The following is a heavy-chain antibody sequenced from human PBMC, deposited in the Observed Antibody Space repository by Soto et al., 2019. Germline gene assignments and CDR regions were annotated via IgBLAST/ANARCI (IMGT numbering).Heavy chain of an antibody. V-gene: IGHV1-69*01. CDR3: ARDVPLNYYDGTFSYYAMDV. Sequence: QVQLVQSGAEVKKPGSSVKVSCKASGDTFSSHAISWVRQAPGQGLEWMGGIIPFFKATNYAQKFQGRVTITADDSTSTAYMELYSLRSEDTAVYYCARDVPLNYYDGTFSYYAMDVWGQGTTVTVSS. J-gene: IGHJ6*02. CDR2: IIPFFKAT. CDR1: GDTFSSHA. D-gene: IGHD3-16*01.